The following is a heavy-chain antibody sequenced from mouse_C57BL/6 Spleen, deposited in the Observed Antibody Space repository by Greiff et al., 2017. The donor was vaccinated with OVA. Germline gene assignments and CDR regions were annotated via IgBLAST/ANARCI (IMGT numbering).Heavy chain of an antibody. CDR3: TTWRGDY. J-gene: IGHJ2*01. CDR2: IRLKSDNYAT. V-gene: IGHV6-3*01. CDR1: GFTFSNYW. Sequence: EVKVEESGGGLVQPGGSMKLSCVASGFTFSNYWMNWVRQSPEKGLEWVAQIRLKSDNYATHYAESVKGRFTISRDDSKSSVYLQMNHLRAEDTGIYSCTTWRGDYWGQGTTLTVSS.